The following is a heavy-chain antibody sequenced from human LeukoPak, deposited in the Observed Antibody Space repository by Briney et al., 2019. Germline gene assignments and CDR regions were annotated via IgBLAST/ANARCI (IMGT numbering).Heavy chain of an antibody. D-gene: IGHD5-18*01. Sequence: GGSLRLSCEASGFTFSNYAMSWVRQAPGKGLEWVSIISGSGDSTFDADSVKGQFTISRDNYKTTLYLQMTSLRAEDTAIYYCASSGYNYGTSYFAYWGQGILVTVSS. J-gene: IGHJ4*02. CDR1: GFTFSNYA. CDR2: ISGSGDST. CDR3: ASSGYNYGTSYFAY. V-gene: IGHV3-23*01.